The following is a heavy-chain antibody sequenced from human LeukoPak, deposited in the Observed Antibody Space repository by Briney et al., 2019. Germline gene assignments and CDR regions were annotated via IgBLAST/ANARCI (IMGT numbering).Heavy chain of an antibody. V-gene: IGHV3-48*01. J-gene: IGHJ3*02. Sequence: GGSLRLSCAASGLAFTTSATNWVRQTPGKGLEWLSFISSSSNAIYYGDSVRGRFTISRDNAKNSLYLQMNSLRAEDTAIYFCARGRDHAFDIWGQGTRVTVSS. CDR2: ISSSSNAI. CDR3: ARGRDHAFDI. CDR1: GLAFTTSA.